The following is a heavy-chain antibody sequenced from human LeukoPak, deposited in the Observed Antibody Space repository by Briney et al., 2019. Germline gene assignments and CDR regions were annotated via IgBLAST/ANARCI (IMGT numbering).Heavy chain of an antibody. D-gene: IGHD1-14*01. CDR3: AKTWYTDSEDY. CDR2: ISDGAGTP. V-gene: IGHV3-23*01. J-gene: IGHJ4*02. Sequence: GASLRLSCAASGFTFSSYAMSWVRQAPGKGLECVSGISDGAGTPYYADSVKGRFTISRDNSKNTLYLQINSLRAEDTAIYYCAKTWYTDSEDYWGQGTLVIVSS. CDR1: GFTFSSYA.